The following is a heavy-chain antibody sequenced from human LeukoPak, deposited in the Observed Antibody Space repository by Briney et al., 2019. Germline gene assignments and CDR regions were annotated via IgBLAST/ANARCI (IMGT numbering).Heavy chain of an antibody. CDR3: AKSRFPAATSVLRYYGY. CDR2: ISGSGGST. V-gene: IGHV3-23*01. J-gene: IGHJ4*02. Sequence: GGSLRLSCAASGFTFSSYAMSWVRQAPGKGLEWVSAISGSGGSTYYADSVKGRFTISRDNSKNTLYLQMNSLRAEGTAVYYCAKSRFPAATSVLRYYGYWGQGTLVTVSS. D-gene: IGHD3-9*01. CDR1: GFTFSSYA.